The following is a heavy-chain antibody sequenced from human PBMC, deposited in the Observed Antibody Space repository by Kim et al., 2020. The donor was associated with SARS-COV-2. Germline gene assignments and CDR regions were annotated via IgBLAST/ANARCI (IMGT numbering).Heavy chain of an antibody. CDR1: GFTFSSYA. J-gene: IGHJ6*01. D-gene: IGHD6-13*01. CDR3: ARASPCSGSYLRFCD. V-gene: IGHV3-48*01. Sequence: GGSLRLSCAASGFTFSSYAMNWVRQAPGKGLEWVSFISSSGSTKYYADSVKGRFTISRDNSKNTLYLQMNSLRVEDTAVYYCARASPCSGSYLRFCDWG. CDR2: ISSSGSTK.